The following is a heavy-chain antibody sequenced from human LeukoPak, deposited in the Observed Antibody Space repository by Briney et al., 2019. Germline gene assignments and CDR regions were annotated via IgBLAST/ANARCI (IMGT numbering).Heavy chain of an antibody. D-gene: IGHD6-19*01. J-gene: IGHJ4*02. CDR1: GYTFTSYG. Sequence: ASVKVSCKASGYTFTSYGIIWVRQAPGQGLEWMGWISTYNGNTNYAQKIQGRVTMTTDTSTSTAYMELRSLRSDDTAVYYCAKDEKQWLLGTGGYFDYWGQGTLVTVSS. CDR2: ISTYNGNT. V-gene: IGHV1-18*01. CDR3: AKDEKQWLLGTGGYFDY.